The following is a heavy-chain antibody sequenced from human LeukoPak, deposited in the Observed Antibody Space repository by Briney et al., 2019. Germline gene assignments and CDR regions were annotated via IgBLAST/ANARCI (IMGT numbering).Heavy chain of an antibody. J-gene: IGHJ4*02. CDR2: IYYSGST. V-gene: IGHV4-59*01. Sequence: SETLSLTCTVSGVSIRSYYWSWIRQPPGKGLEWIGYIYYSGSTNYNPSLKSRVTISVDTSKNQFSLKLSSVTAADTAVYYCARVFGGNTAVDYWGQGTLVTVSS. D-gene: IGHD4-23*01. CDR3: ARVFGGNTAVDY. CDR1: GVSIRSYY.